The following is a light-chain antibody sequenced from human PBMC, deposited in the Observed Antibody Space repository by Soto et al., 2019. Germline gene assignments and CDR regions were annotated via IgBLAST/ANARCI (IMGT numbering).Light chain of an antibody. J-gene: IGLJ2*01. CDR2: EVS. V-gene: IGLV2-14*01. Sequence: QSALTQPASVSGSPGQSITISCTGTSSDVGGYNYVSWYQQHAGKAPKLMIYEVSNRPSGVSNRFSGSKSGNTASLTISGLQAEDEADYYCSSYTTRGTLVFGGGTKLTVL. CDR3: SSYTTRGTLV. CDR1: SSDVGGYNY.